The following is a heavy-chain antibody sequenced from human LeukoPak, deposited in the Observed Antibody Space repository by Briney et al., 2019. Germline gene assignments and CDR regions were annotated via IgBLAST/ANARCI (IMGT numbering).Heavy chain of an antibody. Sequence: GGSLRLSCIGSGFTFSNYEMNWVRQAPGKGLEWVSYISLSGSTIYYADSVRGRFTISRDNTKNSLYLQMNSLRAEGTAVYFCARDGRQWEQRPFDYWGQGTLVTVSS. CDR2: ISLSGSTI. CDR3: ARDGRQWEQRPFDY. D-gene: IGHD1-26*01. V-gene: IGHV3-48*03. CDR1: GFTFSNYE. J-gene: IGHJ4*02.